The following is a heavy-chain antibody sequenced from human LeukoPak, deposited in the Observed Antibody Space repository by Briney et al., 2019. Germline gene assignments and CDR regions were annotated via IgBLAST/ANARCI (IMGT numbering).Heavy chain of an antibody. D-gene: IGHD3-10*01. V-gene: IGHV3-48*01. CDR3: ARGILGGSGSLYYYYYMDV. CDR1: GFTFSSYS. J-gene: IGHJ6*03. Sequence: PGGSLRLSCAASGFTFSSYSMNWVRQAPGKGLEWVSYISSSSSTIYYADSVKGRFTISRDNAKNSLYLQMSSLRAEDTAVYYCARGILGGSGSLYYYYYMDVWGKGTTVTISS. CDR2: ISSSSSTI.